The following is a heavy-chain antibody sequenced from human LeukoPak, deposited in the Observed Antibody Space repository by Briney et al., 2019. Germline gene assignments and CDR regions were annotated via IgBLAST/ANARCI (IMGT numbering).Heavy chain of an antibody. CDR1: GFTFSSYW. D-gene: IGHD3-9*01. J-gene: IGHJ6*03. CDR2: IKQDGSEK. CDR3: ASLGGSDFDWLLSFPDYYYCYMDV. Sequence: QPGGSLRLSCAASGFTFSSYWMSWVRQAPGKGLEWVANIKQDGSEKYYVDSVKGRFTISRDNAKNSLYLQMNSLRAEDTAVYYCASLGGSDFDWLLSFPDYYYCYMDVWGKGTSVTVSS. V-gene: IGHV3-7*01.